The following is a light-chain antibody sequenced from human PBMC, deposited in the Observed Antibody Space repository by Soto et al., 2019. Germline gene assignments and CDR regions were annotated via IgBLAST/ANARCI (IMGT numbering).Light chain of an antibody. V-gene: IGKV3-20*01. CDR1: LTLRNF. J-gene: IGKJ1*01. Sequence: EVVLTQSAATLSLSPGESSTLACSSSLTLRNFLLWFQQKPGQAPRLLIYGASNRATDIPDRFSGSGSGPDFTLTISRLEPEDFAVYYCQQYGSSTGTFGQGTKVDIK. CDR2: GAS. CDR3: QQYGSSTGT.